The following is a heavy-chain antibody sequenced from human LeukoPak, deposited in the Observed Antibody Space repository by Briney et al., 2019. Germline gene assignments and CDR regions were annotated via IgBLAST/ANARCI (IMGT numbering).Heavy chain of an antibody. CDR2: ISWNSGSI. D-gene: IGHD1-26*01. CDR1: GFTFDDYA. V-gene: IGHV3-9*01. CDR3: ARERGYLAYDY. Sequence: GGSLRLSCAASGFTFDDYAMHWVRHAPGKGLEWVSGISWNSGSIGYADSVKGRFTISRDNSKNTLYLQMNSLRAEDTAVYYCARERGYLAYDYWGQGTLVTVSS. J-gene: IGHJ4*02.